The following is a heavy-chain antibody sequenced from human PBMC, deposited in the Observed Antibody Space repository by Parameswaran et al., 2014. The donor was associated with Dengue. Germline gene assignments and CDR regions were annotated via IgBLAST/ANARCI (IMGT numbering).Heavy chain of an antibody. CDR2: INPNSGGT. CDR3: AREATYDSSGTLDY. V-gene: IGHV1-2*04. Sequence: WVRQAPGQGLEWMGWINPNSGGTNYAQKFQGWVTMTRNTSISTAYMELSRLRSDDTAVYYCAREATYDSSGTLDYWGQGTLVTVSS. D-gene: IGHD3-22*01. J-gene: IGHJ4*02.